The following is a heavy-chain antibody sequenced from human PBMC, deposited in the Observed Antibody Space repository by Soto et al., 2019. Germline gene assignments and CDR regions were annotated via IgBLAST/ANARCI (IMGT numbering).Heavy chain of an antibody. CDR2: INPNSGGT. J-gene: IGHJ4*02. D-gene: IGHD2-15*01. V-gene: IGHV1-2*02. CDR1: GYTFTGYY. Sequence: ASVKVSCKASGYTFTGYYMHWVRQAPGQGLEWMGWINPNSGGTNYAQKFQDRVTITADESTSTAYMQLSSLRSGDTAVYYCARSGGLDRDFNYWGQGSLVTVSS. CDR3: ARSGGLDRDFNY.